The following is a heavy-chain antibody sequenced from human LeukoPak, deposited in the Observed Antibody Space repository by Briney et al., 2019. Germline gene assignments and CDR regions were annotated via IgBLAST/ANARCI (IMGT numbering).Heavy chain of an antibody. CDR1: GFTFSSYA. CDR3: AKDLGSDWFYFDY. V-gene: IGHV3-23*01. J-gene: IGHJ4*02. CDR2: ISGSGGST. D-gene: IGHD3-9*01. Sequence: GGSLRLSCSASGFTFSSYAMSWVRQAPGKGLEWVSAISGSGGSTYYADSVKGRFTISRDNSKNTLYLQMNSLRAEDTAVYYCAKDLGSDWFYFDYWGQGTLVTVSS.